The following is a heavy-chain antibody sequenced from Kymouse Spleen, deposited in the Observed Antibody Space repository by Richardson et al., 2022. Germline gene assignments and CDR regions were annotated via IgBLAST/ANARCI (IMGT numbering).Heavy chain of an antibody. CDR3: AKDEGGSLYYYYYYGMDV. V-gene: IGHV3-30*18. D-gene: IGHD1-26*01. CDR2: ISYDGSNK. CDR1: GFTFSSYG. J-gene: IGHJ6*02. Sequence: QVQLVESGGGVVQPGRSLRLSCAASGFTFSSYGMHWVRQAPGKGLEWVAVISYDGSNKYYADSVKGRFTISRDNSKNTLYLQMNSLRAEDTAVYYCAKDEGGSLYYYYYYGMDVWGQGTTVTVSS.